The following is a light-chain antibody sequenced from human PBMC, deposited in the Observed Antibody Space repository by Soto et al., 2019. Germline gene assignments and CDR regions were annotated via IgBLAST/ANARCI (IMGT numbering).Light chain of an antibody. J-gene: IGKJ1*01. V-gene: IGKV4-1*01. CDR3: QQYYSSWT. Sequence: DIVMTQSPDSLAVSLGARATINCKFNQSVLYSSNNKHYLAWYQQKPGQPPKLLIYLASTRESGVPDRFSGRGSGTDFTLTISPLQAEDLAVYYCQQYYSSWTFGQGTKVESK. CDR2: LAS. CDR1: QSVLYSSNNKHY.